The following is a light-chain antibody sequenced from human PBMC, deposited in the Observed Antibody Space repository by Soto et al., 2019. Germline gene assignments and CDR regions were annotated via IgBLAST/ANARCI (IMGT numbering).Light chain of an antibody. CDR2: EVS. V-gene: IGLV2-14*01. J-gene: IGLJ3*02. Sequence: QSALTQPASVSGSPGQSITISCTGTSSDVGGYNYVSWYQQHPGKAPKLMIYEVSNRPSVSNRFSGSKSGNTAPLTISGLPAEDEGDYYCSSYTSSSTRVFGGGTKLTVL. CDR3: SSYTSSSTRV. CDR1: SSDVGGYNY.